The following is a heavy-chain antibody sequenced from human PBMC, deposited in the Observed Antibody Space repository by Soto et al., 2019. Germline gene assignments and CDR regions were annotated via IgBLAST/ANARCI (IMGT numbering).Heavy chain of an antibody. V-gene: IGHV1-69*01. Sequence: QVQLVQSGAEVKKPGSSVKVSYKASGGTFSNYAISWVRQAPGQGLEWMGGIIPFFGTANSAQKFQGRVTITADESTSTAYMDLSSLRSEDTAVYYCARHGPPYQLVSTPSYYYGMDVWGQGTTVTVSS. J-gene: IGHJ6*02. D-gene: IGHD2-2*01. CDR3: ARHGPPYQLVSTPSYYYGMDV. CDR1: GGTFSNYA. CDR2: IIPFFGTA.